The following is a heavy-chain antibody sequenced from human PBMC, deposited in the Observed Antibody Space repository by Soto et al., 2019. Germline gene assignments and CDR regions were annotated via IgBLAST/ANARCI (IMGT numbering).Heavy chain of an antibody. CDR3: ARGLRDGYNFLSSYFDY. CDR1: GDSVSSNSAA. J-gene: IGHJ4*02. V-gene: IGHV6-1*01. Sequence: SQTLALTCAISGDSVSSNSAALNWIRQSPSRGLEWLGRTYYRYKWYNDYAVSVKSRITINPDTSKNQFSLQLNSVTPEDTAVYYCARGLRDGYNFLSSYFDYWGQGTLVTVSS. D-gene: IGHD5-12*01. CDR2: TYYRYKWYN.